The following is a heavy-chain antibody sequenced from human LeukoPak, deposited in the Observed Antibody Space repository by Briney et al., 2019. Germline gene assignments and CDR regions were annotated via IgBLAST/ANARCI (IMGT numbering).Heavy chain of an antibody. CDR1: GYTFTSYA. CDR3: TGELSGTCYFDY. D-gene: IGHD6-13*01. CDR2: ITPSDGAT. V-gene: IGHV1-46*01. Sequence: GASVKVSCKASGYTFTSYAMNWVRQAPGQGLEWMGIITPSDGATSYTQKFRGRVTMTRDTSTSTVYMELSSLGSEDTAVYYCTGELSGTCYFDYWGQGSLVTVSS. J-gene: IGHJ4*02.